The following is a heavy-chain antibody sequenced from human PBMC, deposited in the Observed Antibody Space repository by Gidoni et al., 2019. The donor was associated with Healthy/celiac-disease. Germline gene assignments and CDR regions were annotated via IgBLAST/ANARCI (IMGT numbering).Heavy chain of an antibody. CDR3: ARDQPYYYDSSGYYAAFDI. V-gene: IGHV4-34*01. CDR2: INHSGST. Sequence: QVQLQQWGAGLLKPSETLSLTCAVYGGSFSGYYWSWIRQPPGKGLEWIGEINHSGSTNYNPSLKSRVTISVDTSKNQFSLKLSSVTAADTAVYYCARDQPYYYDSSGYYAAFDIWGQGTMVTVSS. CDR1: GGSFSGYY. J-gene: IGHJ3*02. D-gene: IGHD3-22*01.